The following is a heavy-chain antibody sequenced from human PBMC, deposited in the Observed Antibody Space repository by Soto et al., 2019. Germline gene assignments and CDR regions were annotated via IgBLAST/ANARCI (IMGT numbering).Heavy chain of an antibody. CDR1: GGSISSGGYY. CDR3: SSGVRGAISWFDP. V-gene: IGHV4-31*02. D-gene: IGHD3-10*01. Sequence: PSETLSLTCTVSGGSISSGGYYWSWIRQHPGKGLEWIGYIYYSGSTYYNPSLKSRVTISVDTSKNQFSLKLSSVTAADTAVYYCSSGVRGAISWFDPWGQGTLVTVSS. CDR2: IYYSGST. J-gene: IGHJ5*02.